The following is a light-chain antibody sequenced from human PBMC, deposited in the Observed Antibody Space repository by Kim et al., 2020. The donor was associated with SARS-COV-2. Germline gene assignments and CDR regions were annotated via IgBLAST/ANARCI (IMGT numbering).Light chain of an antibody. CDR3: MQGIHPIT. V-gene: IGKV2-30*01. Sequence: DVVMTQSPLSLPVTLGPPASISCRSSQSLVYSDGNTYLNWFQQRPGQSPRRLIYKVSNRDSGVPDRFSGSGSGTDFTLKISRVEAEDGGVYYCMQGIHPITFGQGTRLEIK. J-gene: IGKJ5*01. CDR1: QSLVYSDGNTY. CDR2: KVS.